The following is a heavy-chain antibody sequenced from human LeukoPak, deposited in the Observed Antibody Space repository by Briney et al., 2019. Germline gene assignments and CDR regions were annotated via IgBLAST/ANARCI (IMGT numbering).Heavy chain of an antibody. V-gene: IGHV3-48*03. J-gene: IGHJ4*02. CDR1: GFTFSSYE. CDR3: ARVLPGITVAGTGVDY. Sequence: PGGSLRLSCAASGFTFSSYEMNWVRQAPGKGLEWVSYISSSGSTIYYADSVKGRFTISRDNAKNSLYLQMNSLRAEDTAVYYCARVLPGITVAGTGVDYWGQGTLVTVSS. CDR2: ISSSGSTI. D-gene: IGHD6-19*01.